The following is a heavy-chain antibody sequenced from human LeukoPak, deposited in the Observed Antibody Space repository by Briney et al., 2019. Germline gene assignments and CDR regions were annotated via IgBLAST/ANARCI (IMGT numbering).Heavy chain of an antibody. V-gene: IGHV1-18*01. J-gene: IGHJ4*02. CDR1: GYTFTTYG. D-gene: IGHD5-12*01. CDR3: ARALSRGYSGYDYGLGY. CDR2: ISAYTGNT. Sequence: ASVKVSCKASGYTFTTYGISWVRQAPGHGLEWMGWISAYTGNTTYAQKLQGRVTMTTETSTSTAYMELRSLRSDDTAVYYCARALSRGYSGYDYGLGYWGQGTLVTVSS.